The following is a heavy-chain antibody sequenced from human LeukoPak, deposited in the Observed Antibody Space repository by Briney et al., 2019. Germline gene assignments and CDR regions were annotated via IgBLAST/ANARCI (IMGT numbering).Heavy chain of an antibody. CDR3: AKDLGFGELGLDY. Sequence: PGGSLRLSCAASGFTFSSYAMSWVRQAPGKGLEWVSAISGSSGSTYYADSVKGRFTISRDNSKNTLYLQMNSLRAEDTAVYYCAKDLGFGELGLDYWGQGTLVTVSS. D-gene: IGHD3-10*01. CDR1: GFTFSSYA. V-gene: IGHV3-23*01. J-gene: IGHJ4*02. CDR2: ISGSSGST.